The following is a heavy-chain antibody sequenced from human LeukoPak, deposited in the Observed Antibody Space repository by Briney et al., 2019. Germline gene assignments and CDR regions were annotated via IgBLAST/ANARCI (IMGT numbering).Heavy chain of an antibody. CDR1: GFSFSKDW. J-gene: IGHJ4*02. V-gene: IGHV3-15*01. CDR3: ARRAGDYSHPYDY. D-gene: IGHD3-22*01. Sequence: GGSLRLSCAASGFSFSKDWMSWVRQAPGRGLEWVGRIKSKADGGTTDYAAPVNGRFTISRDDSKNTVHLQMNSLRAEDTAMYYCARRAGDYSHPYDYWGQGTLVTVSS. CDR2: IKSKADGGTT.